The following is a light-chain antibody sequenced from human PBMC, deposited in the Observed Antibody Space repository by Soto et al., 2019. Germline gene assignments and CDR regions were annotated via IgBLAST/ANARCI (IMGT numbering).Light chain of an antibody. CDR1: QGVRSS. Sequence: DIQLTQSPSFLSASVGDRVTIACRASQGVRSSLAWYQQKPGKAPKLLIYAASTLQSGVPSRFSGSGSGTEFTLTISSLQPEDFATYYCRHRYNWPLTFGGGTKVDIK. V-gene: IGKV1-9*01. CDR2: AAS. CDR3: RHRYNWPLT. J-gene: IGKJ4*01.